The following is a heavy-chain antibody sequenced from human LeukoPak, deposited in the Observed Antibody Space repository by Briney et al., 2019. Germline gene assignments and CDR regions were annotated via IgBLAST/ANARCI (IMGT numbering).Heavy chain of an antibody. D-gene: IGHD4-17*01. V-gene: IGHV3-21*01. Sequence: GGSLRLSCSASGFTFSTYPMNWARQAPGKGLEWVSSISSGSGYIYYADSVKGRFTISRDNAKNSLYLQMNSLRAEDTAVYYCARGYGDYGKYYFDSWGQGTLVTVSS. CDR1: GFTFSTYP. CDR3: ARGYGDYGKYYFDS. J-gene: IGHJ4*02. CDR2: ISSGSGYI.